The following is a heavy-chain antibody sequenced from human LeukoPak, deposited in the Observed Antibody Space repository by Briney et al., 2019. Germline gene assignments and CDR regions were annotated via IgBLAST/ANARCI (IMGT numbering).Heavy chain of an antibody. CDR2: TWQDGNK. V-gene: IGHV3-33*06. CDR1: GFTFSRHW. D-gene: IGHD2-8*01. CDR3: AKEWSAFDL. J-gene: IGHJ3*01. Sequence: GGSLRLSCAASGFTFSRHWMYWVRQAPGKGLEWVAVTWQDGNKAYADFVKGRFTISRDISKNTLFLQMNGLRGEDTAMYYCAKEWSAFDLWGQGTMVTVSS.